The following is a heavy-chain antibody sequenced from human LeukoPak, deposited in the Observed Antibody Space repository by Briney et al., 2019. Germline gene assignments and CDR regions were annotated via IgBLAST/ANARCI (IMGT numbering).Heavy chain of an antibody. Sequence: GASVTVSCKASVYTFSIYGISWVRQAPGQGREWMAWISPYDGDTNYAQSFEGRVTMTTETSTSTAYMELRSLRSDDTAIYYCARDYCTRGGDCYKEDLFDPWGQGTLVTVSS. CDR1: VYTFSIYG. CDR2: ISPYDGDT. D-gene: IGHD2-21*02. CDR3: ARDYCTRGGDCYKEDLFDP. J-gene: IGHJ5*02. V-gene: IGHV1-18*01.